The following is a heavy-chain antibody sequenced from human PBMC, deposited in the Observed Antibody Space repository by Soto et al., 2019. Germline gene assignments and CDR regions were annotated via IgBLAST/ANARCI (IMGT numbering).Heavy chain of an antibody. V-gene: IGHV4-59*01. CDR3: ASMRGLREVSPYF. CDR1: SGSISNNC. J-gene: IGHJ4*01. Sequence: QVRLQESGPGLVKPSETLSLTCTVSSGSISNNCWSWIRQPPGTGLGWIGYISYSGNTNYNASLKSRVTISVHSSTTHDSPRVNSVFAADTAVDSCASMRGLREVSPYF. D-gene: IGHD3-16*02. CDR2: ISYSGNT.